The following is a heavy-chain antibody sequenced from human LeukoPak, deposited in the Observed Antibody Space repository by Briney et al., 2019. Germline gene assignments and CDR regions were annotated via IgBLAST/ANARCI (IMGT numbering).Heavy chain of an antibody. CDR3: ARDLFTYDSSGYPFDY. J-gene: IGHJ4*02. V-gene: IGHV3-21*01. CDR2: ISSSSSYI. Sequence: GGSLRLSCAASGFTFSSYSMNWVRQAPGKGLEWVSSISSSSSYIYYADSVKGRFTISRDNAKNLLYLQMNSLRAEDTAVYYCARDLFTYDSSGYPFDYWGQGTLVTVSS. CDR1: GFTFSSYS. D-gene: IGHD3-22*01.